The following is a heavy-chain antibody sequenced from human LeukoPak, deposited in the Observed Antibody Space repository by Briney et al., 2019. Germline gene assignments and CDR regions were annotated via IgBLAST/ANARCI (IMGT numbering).Heavy chain of an antibody. Sequence: GGSLRLSCAASGFTFSDYAMHWVRQAPGKGLEWAALISYDGTNKYYADSVKGRFTISRDNSRNTLYLQMNSLRAEDTAVYYCASHTMVRGVTLYYYYGMDVWGQGTTVTVSS. CDR2: ISYDGTNK. CDR3: ASHTMVRGVTLYYYYGMDV. D-gene: IGHD3-10*01. V-gene: IGHV3-30-3*01. CDR1: GFTFSDYA. J-gene: IGHJ6*02.